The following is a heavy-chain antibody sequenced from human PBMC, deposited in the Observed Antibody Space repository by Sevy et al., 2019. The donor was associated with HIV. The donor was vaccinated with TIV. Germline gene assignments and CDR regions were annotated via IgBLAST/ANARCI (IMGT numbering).Heavy chain of an antibody. J-gene: IGHJ6*02. Sequence: GGSLRLSCAASGFTFNTYGMHWVRQAPGKGLEWVTFIRYDGSNKYYADSVRGRFTMSRDNSKNTLYLKMNSLRAEDTAVYYCAKGPHPAVTTSYGMDVWGQGTTVTVSS. V-gene: IGHV3-30*02. CDR3: AKGPHPAVTTSYGMDV. CDR2: IRYDGSNK. CDR1: GFTFNTYG. D-gene: IGHD4-17*01.